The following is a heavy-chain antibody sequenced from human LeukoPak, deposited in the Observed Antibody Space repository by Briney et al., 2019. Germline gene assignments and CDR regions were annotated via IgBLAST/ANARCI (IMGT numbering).Heavy chain of an antibody. CDR1: GYTFTSCG. CDR2: ISAYNGNT. J-gene: IGHJ5*02. V-gene: IGHV1-18*01. D-gene: IGHD2-2*01. CDR3: ARVGDCSSTSCGDDWFDP. Sequence: ASVKVSCKASGYTFTSCGISWVRQAPGQGLEWMGWISAYNGNTNYAQKLQGRVTMTTDTSTSTAYMELRSLRSDDTAVYYCARVGDCSSTSCGDDWFDPWGQGTLVTVSS.